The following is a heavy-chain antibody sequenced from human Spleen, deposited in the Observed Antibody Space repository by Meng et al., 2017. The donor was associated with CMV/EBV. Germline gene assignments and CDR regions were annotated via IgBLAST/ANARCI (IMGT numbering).Heavy chain of an antibody. CDR1: GYTFTGYY. CDR3: ARGDYDFHP. J-gene: IGHJ5*02. D-gene: IGHD3-3*01. CDR2: INPNSGGT. Sequence: ASVKVSCKASGYTFTGYYMHWVRQAPGQGLEWMGWINPNSGGTNYAQKFQGRVTMTRDTSSSTVSLDLKRLNSDDTAVYYCARGDYDFHPWGQGTLVTVSS. V-gene: IGHV1-2*02.